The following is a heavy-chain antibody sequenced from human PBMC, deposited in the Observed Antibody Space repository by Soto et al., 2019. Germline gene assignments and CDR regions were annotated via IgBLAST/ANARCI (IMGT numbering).Heavy chain of an antibody. CDR1: GFTFSSYW. CDR3: ARARADYCDSSGYPHGY. V-gene: IGHV3-7*01. D-gene: IGHD3-22*01. J-gene: IGHJ4*02. Sequence: GGSLRLSCAASGFTFSSYWMSWVRQAPGKGLEWVANIKQDGSEKYYVVSVKGRFTISRDNAKISLYLQMNSLRAEDTVVFYCARARADYCDSSGYPHGYWGQGTLVTVSS. CDR2: IKQDGSEK.